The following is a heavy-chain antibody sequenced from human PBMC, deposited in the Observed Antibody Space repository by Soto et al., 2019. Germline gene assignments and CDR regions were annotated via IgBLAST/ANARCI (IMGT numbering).Heavy chain of an antibody. CDR1: GGSISGYY. J-gene: IGHJ6*03. V-gene: IGHV4-59*08. Sequence: SETLSLTCTVSGGSISGYYWSWVRQPPGKGLEYIGYIYHTGSTQYNPFLKSRVTMSVDTSKNQLSLRLSSVTAADTAVYYCVIRTDYGDQYCYIDVRAKRTTVTVSS. CDR3: VIRTDYGDQYCYIDV. D-gene: IGHD4-17*01. CDR2: IYHTGST.